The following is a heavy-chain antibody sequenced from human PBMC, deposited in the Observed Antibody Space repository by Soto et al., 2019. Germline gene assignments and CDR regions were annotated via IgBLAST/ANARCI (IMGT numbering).Heavy chain of an antibody. Sequence: PSETLSLTCTFSGCSISSSSYYWGWIRQPPGKGLEWIGSIYYSGSTYYNPSLKSRVTISVDTSKNQFSLKLSSVTAADTAVYYCARLGLLWFGELSKSDYWGQGTLVTVSS. J-gene: IGHJ4*02. CDR1: GCSISSSSYY. CDR2: IYYSGST. CDR3: ARLGLLWFGELSKSDY. V-gene: IGHV4-39*01. D-gene: IGHD3-10*01.